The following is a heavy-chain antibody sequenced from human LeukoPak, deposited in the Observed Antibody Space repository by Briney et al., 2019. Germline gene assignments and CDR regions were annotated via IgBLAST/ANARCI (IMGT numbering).Heavy chain of an antibody. CDR1: AGSINIYY. V-gene: IGHV4-59*01. CDR2: TYYSGST. CDR3: GSTNYITSLKRRVTISVDTSKNQFSLKLSSVTAADTAVYYCARRIGGSGRVRGSYMDV. Sequence: PSETLSLTCTVSAGSINIYYWSWLRPPQGQGRVGIGYTYYSGSTNSNPSPRSRTSISIATPKNQFTLKLSPGNPAAPAVYYCGSTNYITSLKRRVTISVDTSKNQFSLKLSSVTAADTAVYYCARRIGGSGRVRGSYMDVWGKGTTVTVSS. J-gene: IGHJ6*03. D-gene: IGHD3-10*01.